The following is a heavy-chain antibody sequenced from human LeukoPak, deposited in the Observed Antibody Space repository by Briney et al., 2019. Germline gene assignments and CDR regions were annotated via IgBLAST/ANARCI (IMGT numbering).Heavy chain of an antibody. Sequence: PSETLSLTCAVYGGSFSGYYWSWIRQPPGKGLEWIGEINHSGSTNYNPSLKSRVTISVDTSKNQFSLKLSSVTAADTAVYYCARNSYGGTAIDYWGQGTLVTVSS. CDR3: ARNSYGGTAIDY. J-gene: IGHJ4*02. CDR1: GGSFSGYY. V-gene: IGHV4-34*01. D-gene: IGHD4-17*01. CDR2: INHSGST.